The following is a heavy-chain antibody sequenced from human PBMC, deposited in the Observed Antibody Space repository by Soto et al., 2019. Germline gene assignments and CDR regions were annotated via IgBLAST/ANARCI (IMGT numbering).Heavy chain of an antibody. CDR2: IYYSGST. CDR1: GASISSYY. CDR3: ARHMITFGGVIGPLRY. D-gene: IGHD3-16*02. J-gene: IGHJ4*02. V-gene: IGHV4-59*08. Sequence: ASETLSLTCTVSGASISSYYWSWIRQPPGKGLEWIGYIYYSGSTNYNPSLKSRVTISVDTSKNQFSLKLSSVTAADTAVYYYARHMITFGGVIGPLRYWGQGTLVTVSS.